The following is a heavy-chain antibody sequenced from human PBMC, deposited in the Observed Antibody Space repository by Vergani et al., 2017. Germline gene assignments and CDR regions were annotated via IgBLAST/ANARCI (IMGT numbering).Heavy chain of an antibody. CDR1: GFTFSSYG. J-gene: IGHJ4*02. Sequence: QVQLVESGGGVVQPGRSLRLSCAASGFTFSSYGMHWVRQAPGKGLGWVAVIWYDGSNKYYADSVKGRFTISRDNSKNTLYLQMNSLRAEDTAVYYCAKDNRITMVRGVWADYWGQGTLVTVSS. V-gene: IGHV3-33*06. D-gene: IGHD3-10*01. CDR2: IWYDGSNK. CDR3: AKDNRITMVRGVWADY.